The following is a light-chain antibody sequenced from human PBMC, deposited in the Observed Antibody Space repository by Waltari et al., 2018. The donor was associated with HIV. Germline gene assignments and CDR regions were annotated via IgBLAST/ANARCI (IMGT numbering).Light chain of an antibody. CDR1: TSSLRATNF. CDR3: SAFVASSSWV. J-gene: IGLJ3*02. CDR2: DVD. V-gene: IGLV2-11*01. Sequence: SALTQPRSVSGSPGHSVSISCTGATSSLRATNFFSWYQHRAGRPPRVVILDVDKRPSDVPGRFSASKSGDTASLTISGLQPDDEALYFCSAFVASSSWVFGGGT.